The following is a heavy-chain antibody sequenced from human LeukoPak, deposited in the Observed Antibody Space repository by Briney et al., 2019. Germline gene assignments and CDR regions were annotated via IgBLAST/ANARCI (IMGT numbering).Heavy chain of an antibody. CDR2: ISSSSDYI. Sequence: GGSLRLSCAASGFTFSSSSMTWVRQAPGKGLEWVSFISSSSDYIYYADSLKGRFTISRDNAKNSLYLQMNGLRAEDAAVYYCARPRTPYCSSTSCYYYGMDVWGQGTTVTVPS. D-gene: IGHD2-2*01. V-gene: IGHV3-21*06. CDR3: ARPRTPYCSSTSCYYYGMDV. CDR1: GFTFSSSS. J-gene: IGHJ6*01.